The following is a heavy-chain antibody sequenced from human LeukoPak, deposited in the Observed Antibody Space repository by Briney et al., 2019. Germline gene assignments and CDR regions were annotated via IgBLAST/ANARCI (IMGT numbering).Heavy chain of an antibody. J-gene: IGHJ4*02. CDR2: INPSGGST. CDR3: ARDRDHSGSYWAFDY. Sequence: ASVKVSCKASGYTFTSYYMHWVRQAPGQGLEWMGIINPSGGSTSYAQKFQGRVTMTRDMSTSTVYMELSSLRSEDTAVYYCARDRDHSGSYWAFDYWGQGTLITVSS. D-gene: IGHD1-26*01. V-gene: IGHV1-46*01. CDR1: GYTFTSYY.